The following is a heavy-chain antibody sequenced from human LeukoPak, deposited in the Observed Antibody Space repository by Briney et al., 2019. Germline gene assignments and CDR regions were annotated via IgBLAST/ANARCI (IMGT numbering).Heavy chain of an antibody. V-gene: IGHV4-4*07. CDR1: GGAISSYY. CDR3: AGDAEYYYDSSGNAFDI. J-gene: IGHJ3*02. D-gene: IGHD3-22*01. CDR2: IYTSGST. Sequence: PSETLSLTCTVSGGAISSYYWSWIRQPAGKGLEWIGRIYTSGSTHYNPSLKSRVTMSVDTSKNQFSLKLSSVTAADTAVYYCAGDAEYYYDSSGNAFDIWGQGTMVTVSS.